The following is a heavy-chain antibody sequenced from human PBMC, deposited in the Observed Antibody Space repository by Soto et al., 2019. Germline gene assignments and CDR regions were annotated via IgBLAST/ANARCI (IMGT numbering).Heavy chain of an antibody. D-gene: IGHD3-16*01. J-gene: IGHJ6*02. CDR1: GFTFSSYA. V-gene: IGHV3-23*01. Sequence: GGSLRLSCAASGFTFSSYAMSWVRQAPGKGLEWVSAISGSGGSTYYADSVKGRFTISRDNSKNTLYLQMNSLRAEDTAVYYCAKTVSFGYYYYYYGMDVWGLGTTVTVSS. CDR3: AKTVSFGYYYYYYGMDV. CDR2: ISGSGGST.